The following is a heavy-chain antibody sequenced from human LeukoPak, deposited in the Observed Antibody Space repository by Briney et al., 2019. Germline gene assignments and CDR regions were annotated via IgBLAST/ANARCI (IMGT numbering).Heavy chain of an antibody. V-gene: IGHV3-49*03. CDR3: TRLPPYGSGSYYYYYMDV. CDR1: GFTFGDYA. Sequence: PGRSLRLSCTASGFTFGDYAMSWFRQAPGKGLERVGFIRSKAYGGTTEYAASVKGRFTISRDDSKSIAYLQMNSLKTEDTAVYYCTRLPPYGSGSYYYYYMDVWGKGTTVTVSS. D-gene: IGHD3-10*01. CDR2: IRSKAYGGTT. J-gene: IGHJ6*03.